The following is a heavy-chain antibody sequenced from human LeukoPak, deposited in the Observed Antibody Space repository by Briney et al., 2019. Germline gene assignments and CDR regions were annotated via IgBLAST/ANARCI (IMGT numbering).Heavy chain of an antibody. D-gene: IGHD3-9*01. CDR1: GYSFTSYW. J-gene: IGHJ4*02. CDR3: ARRKNYDILTGYSIHTPYYFDY. V-gene: IGHV5-51*01. Sequence: GESLKISCKGSGYSFTSYWIGWVRQMPGKGLEWMGIIYPGDSDTRYSPSFQGQVTISADKSISTAYLQWSSLKASDTAMYYCARRKNYDILTGYSIHTPYYFDYWGQGTLVTVSS. CDR2: IYPGDSDT.